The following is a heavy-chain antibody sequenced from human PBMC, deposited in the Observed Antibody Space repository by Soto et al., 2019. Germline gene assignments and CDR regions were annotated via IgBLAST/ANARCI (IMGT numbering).Heavy chain of an antibody. V-gene: IGHV3-15*01. J-gene: IGHJ2*01. CDR2: IRSNTDGGTT. Sequence: SGVRQDQGKGLEWVGRIRSNTDGGTTDYAAAVKCRVTISRADSENTLYLQIDSLKTEDIAVYFCTFYFKAEDGIRDL. D-gene: IGHD3-10*01. CDR3: TFYFKAEDGIRDL.